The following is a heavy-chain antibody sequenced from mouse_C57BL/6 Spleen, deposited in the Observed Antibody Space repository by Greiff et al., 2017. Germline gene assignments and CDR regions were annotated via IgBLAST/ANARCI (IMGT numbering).Heavy chain of an antibody. CDR1: GYSITSGYY. D-gene: IGHD2-3*01. Sequence: VQLKESGPGLVKPSQSLSLTCSVTGYSITSGYYWNWIRQFPGNKLEWMGYISYDGSNNYNPSLKNRISITRDTSKNQFFLKLNSVTTEDTATYYCARGDGYRYAMDYWGQGTSVTVSS. J-gene: IGHJ4*01. CDR3: ARGDGYRYAMDY. CDR2: ISYDGSN. V-gene: IGHV3-6*01.